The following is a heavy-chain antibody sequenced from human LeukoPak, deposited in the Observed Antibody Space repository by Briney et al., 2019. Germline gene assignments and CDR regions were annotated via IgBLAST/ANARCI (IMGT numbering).Heavy chain of an antibody. CDR2: IYTSGST. CDR1: GGSISSYY. CDR3: ARDGTYYYDSSGYYYQYNWFDP. V-gene: IGHV4-4*07. J-gene: IGHJ5*02. Sequence: SSETLSLTCTVSGGSISSYYWSWIRQPAGKGLEWIGRIYTSGSTNYNPSLKSRVTISVDTSKNQFSLKLSSVTAADTAVYYCARDGTYYYDSSGYYYQYNWFDPWGQGTLVTVSS. D-gene: IGHD3-22*01.